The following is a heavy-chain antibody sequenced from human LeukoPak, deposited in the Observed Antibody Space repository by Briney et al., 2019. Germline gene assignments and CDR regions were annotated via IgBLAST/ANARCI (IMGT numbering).Heavy chain of an antibody. D-gene: IGHD2-15*01. V-gene: IGHV3-23*01. J-gene: IGHJ4*02. Sequence: GGSLRLSCAASGFTFGNYAMNWVRQAPGKGLEWVSTISGNGAFTYYADSVQGRFTISRDNSKNTVFLQMNSLRAEDTAVYYCAKSIGGVVVVAADYWGQGTLVTVSS. CDR2: ISGNGAFT. CDR1: GFTFGNYA. CDR3: AKSIGGVVVVAADY.